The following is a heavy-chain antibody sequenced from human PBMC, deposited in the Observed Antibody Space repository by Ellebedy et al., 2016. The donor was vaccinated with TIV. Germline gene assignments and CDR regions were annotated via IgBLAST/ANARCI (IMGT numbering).Heavy chain of an antibody. V-gene: IGHV3-30-3*01. J-gene: IGHJ4*02. CDR1: GFTFSSYA. Sequence: GESLKISXAASGFTFSSYAMHWVRQAPGKGLEWVAVISYDGSNKYYADSVKGQFTISRDNSKNTLYLQMNSLRAEDTAVYYCARVAGGDILTGFDPYYFDYWGQGTLVTVSS. D-gene: IGHD3-9*01. CDR3: ARVAGGDILTGFDPYYFDY. CDR2: ISYDGSNK.